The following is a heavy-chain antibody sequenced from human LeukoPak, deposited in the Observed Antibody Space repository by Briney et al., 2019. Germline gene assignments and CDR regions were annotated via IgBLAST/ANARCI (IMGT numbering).Heavy chain of an antibody. CDR1: GFTFSSYW. CDR2: IKQDGSET. D-gene: IGHD3-9*01. Sequence: GGSLRLSCAASGFTFSSYWMSWVRQAPGKGLDWVGNIKQDGSETYYADSLKGRFTISRDNAKSALYLQMNSLRAEDTAVYYCAREIWDYDILTGPRTYYFDYWGQGTLVTVSS. V-gene: IGHV3-7*01. CDR3: AREIWDYDILTGPRTYYFDY. J-gene: IGHJ4*02.